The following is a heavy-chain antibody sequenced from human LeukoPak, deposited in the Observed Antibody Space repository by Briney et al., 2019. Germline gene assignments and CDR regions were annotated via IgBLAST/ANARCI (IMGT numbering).Heavy chain of an antibody. Sequence: AGGSLRLSCAASGFTFSSYSMNWVRQAPGKGLEWVSYISSSSSTIYYADSVKGRFTISRDNAKNSLYLQMNSLRAEDTAVYYCAKGDDYGDYAGQAFDIWGQGTMVTVSS. V-gene: IGHV3-48*01. J-gene: IGHJ3*02. D-gene: IGHD4-17*01. CDR1: GFTFSSYS. CDR3: AKGDDYGDYAGQAFDI. CDR2: ISSSSSTI.